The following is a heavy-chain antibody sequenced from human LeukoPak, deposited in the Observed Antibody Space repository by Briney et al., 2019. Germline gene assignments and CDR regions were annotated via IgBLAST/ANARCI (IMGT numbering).Heavy chain of an antibody. CDR3: ARDRVAARLVYYYYYMDV. CDR1: GFTFSSYW. J-gene: IGHJ6*03. V-gene: IGHV3-74*01. CDR2: INSDGSST. D-gene: IGHD6-6*01. Sequence: GGSLRLSCAASGFTFSSYWMHWVRQAPGKGLVWVSRINSDGSSTSYADSVKGRFTISRDNAKNTLYLQMNSLRAEDTAVYDCARDRVAARLVYYYYYMDVWGKGTTVTVSS.